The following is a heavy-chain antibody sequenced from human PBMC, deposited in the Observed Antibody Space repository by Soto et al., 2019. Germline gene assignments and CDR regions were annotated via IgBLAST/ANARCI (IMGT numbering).Heavy chain of an antibody. D-gene: IGHD3-16*01. CDR3: ARGQGGRWFDP. J-gene: IGHJ5*02. CDR2: INHSGST. Sequence: SETLSVTCAVYGGSFSGYYWSWIRQPPGKGLEWIGEINHSGSTNYNPSLKSRVTISVDTSKNQFSLKLSSVTAADTAVYYCARGQGGRWFDPWGQGTLVTVSS. CDR1: GGSFSGYY. V-gene: IGHV4-34*01.